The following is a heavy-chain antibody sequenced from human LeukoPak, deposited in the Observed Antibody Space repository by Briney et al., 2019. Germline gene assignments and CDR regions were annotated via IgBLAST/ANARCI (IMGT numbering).Heavy chain of an antibody. CDR1: GIRFTTHW. V-gene: IGHV3-7*01. Sequence: GGSLRLSCAASGIRFTTHWMNWVRQAPGKGLEWVASIRQDGGEKKYVDSVKGRFTISRDLAQNSLFLQMNSLRAEDTAVYYCASAYASYDFWSGYENFDFWGQGTRVTVSS. CDR2: IRQDGGEK. J-gene: IGHJ4*02. CDR3: ASAYASYDFWSGYENFDF. D-gene: IGHD3-3*01.